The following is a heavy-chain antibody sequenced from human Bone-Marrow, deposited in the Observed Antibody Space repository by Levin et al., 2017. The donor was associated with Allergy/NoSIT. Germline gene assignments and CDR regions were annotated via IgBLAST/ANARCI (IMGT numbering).Heavy chain of an antibody. CDR3: ARVTPAGTDWFDP. CDR2: IYYSGST. J-gene: IGHJ5*02. V-gene: IGHV4-30-4*01. D-gene: IGHD6-13*01. CDR1: GDFIRSGNNY. Sequence: KSSETLSLTCNVSGDFIRSGNNYWSWIRQPPGKGLEWIGYIYYSGSTYSNPSLRSRVSISVDTSKNQFSLKLNSVTAADTAVYFCARVTPAGTDWFDPWGQGTLVTVSS.